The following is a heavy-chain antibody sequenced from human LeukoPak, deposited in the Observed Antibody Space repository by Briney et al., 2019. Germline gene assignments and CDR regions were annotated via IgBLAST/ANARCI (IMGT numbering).Heavy chain of an antibody. CDR1: GFTFSSYE. CDR2: ISSSGSTI. D-gene: IGHD6-13*01. CDR3: ARVVKQQLRP. J-gene: IGHJ5*02. Sequence: GGSLRLSCAASGFTFSSYEMNWVRQAPEKGLEWVSYISSSGSTIYYADSVKGRFTISRDNAKNSLYLQMNSLRAEDTAVYYCARVVKQQLRPWGQGTLVTVSS. V-gene: IGHV3-48*03.